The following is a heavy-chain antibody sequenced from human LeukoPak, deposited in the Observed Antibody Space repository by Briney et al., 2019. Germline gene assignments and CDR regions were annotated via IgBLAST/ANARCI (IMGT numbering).Heavy chain of an antibody. V-gene: IGHV4-59*01. CDR1: GGSISSYY. CDR3: ARDGADYFDY. Sequence: PSETLSLTCTVSGGSISSYYWSWIRQPPEKGLEWIGYIYYSGSTNYNPSLKSRVTMSVDTSKNQFSLKLSSVTAADTAVYYCARDGADYFDYWGQGTLVTVSS. CDR2: IYYSGST. D-gene: IGHD4/OR15-4a*01. J-gene: IGHJ4*02.